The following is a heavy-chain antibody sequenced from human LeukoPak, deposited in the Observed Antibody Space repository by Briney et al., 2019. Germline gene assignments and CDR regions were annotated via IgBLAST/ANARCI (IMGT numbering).Heavy chain of an antibody. Sequence: SETLSLTCAVSGYSISSGYYWGWIRQPPGKGLEWIGSIYHSGSTYYNPSLKSRVTISVDTSKNQFSLKPSSVTAADTAVYYCARVLGWFDPWGQGTLVTVSS. J-gene: IGHJ5*02. D-gene: IGHD1-26*01. CDR1: GYSISSGYY. CDR2: IYHSGST. V-gene: IGHV4-38-2*01. CDR3: ARVLGWFDP.